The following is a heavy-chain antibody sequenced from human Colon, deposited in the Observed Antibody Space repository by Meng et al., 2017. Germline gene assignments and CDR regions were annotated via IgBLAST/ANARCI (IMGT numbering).Heavy chain of an antibody. D-gene: IGHD3-22*01. J-gene: IGHJ3*02. Sequence: GGSLRLSCAASGFTFSDHYMDWVRQAPGKGLEWVGRARNKANNYSTQYAASVRDRFTISRDDSENSVYLQMNSLKSEDTAVYFCARSYYYDSSHYYVDAFDIWGQGTMVTVSS. CDR3: ARSYYYDSSHYYVDAFDI. CDR2: ARNKANNYST. V-gene: IGHV3-72*01. CDR1: GFTFSDHY.